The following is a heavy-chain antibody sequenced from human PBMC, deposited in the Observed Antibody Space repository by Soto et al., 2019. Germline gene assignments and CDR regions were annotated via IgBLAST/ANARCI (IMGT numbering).Heavy chain of an antibody. CDR1: GFTFSSYG. J-gene: IGHJ6*02. V-gene: IGHV3-33*01. CDR3: ARVATGGYYYYGMDV. Sequence: GGSLRLSCAASGFTFSSYGMHWVRQAPGKGLEWVAVIWYDGSNKYYADSVKGRFTISRDNSKNTLYLQMNSLRAEDTAVYYCARVATGGYYYYGMDVWGQGTTVTVSS. D-gene: IGHD7-27*01. CDR2: IWYDGSNK.